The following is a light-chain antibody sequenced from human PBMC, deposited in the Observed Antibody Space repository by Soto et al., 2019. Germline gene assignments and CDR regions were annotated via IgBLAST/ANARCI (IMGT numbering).Light chain of an antibody. V-gene: IGKV1-5*01. J-gene: IGKJ1*01. CDR1: QSVSGC. CDR2: AAS. CDR3: QQYETSSGT. Sequence: DIQMTQSPSTLSSSAGDTVTVTCRASQSVSGCLAWYQQKPGEAPMLLIYAASALALGVPSRFSGSGSGSKFTLTIASLEPDDFATYYRQQYETSSGTFGPGTKVDIK.